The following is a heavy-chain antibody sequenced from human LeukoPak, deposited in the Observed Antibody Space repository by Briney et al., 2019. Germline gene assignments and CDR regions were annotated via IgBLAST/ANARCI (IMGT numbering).Heavy chain of an antibody. D-gene: IGHD1-1*01. CDR2: ISYDGSDK. J-gene: IGHJ4*02. Sequence: PGRSLRLSCAASAFTFNSYTMHWVRQAPGKGLEWVALISYDGSDKYYADSVRGRFTVSRDNSKNTLYLQMNSLRAEDTAVYYCARGRYADYLDYWGQGTLVTVSS. CDR3: ARGRYADYLDY. CDR1: AFTFNSYT. V-gene: IGHV3-30*04.